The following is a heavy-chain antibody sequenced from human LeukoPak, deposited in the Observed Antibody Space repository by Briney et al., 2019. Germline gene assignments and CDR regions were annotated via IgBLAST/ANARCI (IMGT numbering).Heavy chain of an antibody. CDR2: IYYSGYT. CDR1: GGSISSYY. J-gene: IGHJ4*02. V-gene: IGHV4-59*01. Sequence: SETLSLTCTVSGGSISSYYWSWIRQPPGKGLKWIGNIYYSGYTTYSPSLRSRVTISVKTSKNQFSLKLRSVTAADTAVYYCARVTGYTIEDYFDYWGQGTLVTVSS. D-gene: IGHD3-9*01. CDR3: ARVTGYTIEDYFDY.